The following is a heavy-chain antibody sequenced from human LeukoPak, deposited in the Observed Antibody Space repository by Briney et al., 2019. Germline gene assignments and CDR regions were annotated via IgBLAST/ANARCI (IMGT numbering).Heavy chain of an antibody. V-gene: IGHV6-1*01. J-gene: IGHJ2*01. CDR3: ARDHPLAGGWPWKSYWYFDL. CDR1: GDSVSSNSAA. CDR2: TYYRSKWYN. D-gene: IGHD6-19*01. Sequence: SQTLSLTCAISGDSVSSNSAAWNWIRQSPSRGLGWLGRTYYRSKWYNDYAVSVKSRITINPDTSKNQFSLQLNSVTPEDTAVYYCARDHPLAGGWPWKSYWYFDLWGRGTLVTVSS.